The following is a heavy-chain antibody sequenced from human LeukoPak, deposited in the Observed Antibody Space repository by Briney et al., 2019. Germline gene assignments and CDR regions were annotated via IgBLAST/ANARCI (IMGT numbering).Heavy chain of an antibody. CDR3: ATRPARGAFDV. J-gene: IGHJ3*01. CDR1: GLIFDDNA. Sequence: GGSLRLSCAASGLIFDDNAMHWVRQAPGKGLEWVSGISWNSGTKGYADSVKGRFTISRDNAKNSLYLQMNSLRAEDMALYYCATRPARGAFDVWGQGTMVTVSS. D-gene: IGHD6-6*01. V-gene: IGHV3-9*03. CDR2: ISWNSGTK.